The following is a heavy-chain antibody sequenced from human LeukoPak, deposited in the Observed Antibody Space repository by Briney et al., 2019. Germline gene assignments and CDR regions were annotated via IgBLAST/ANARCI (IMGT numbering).Heavy chain of an antibody. D-gene: IGHD3-3*01. CDR2: IVPIFGTP. V-gene: IGHV1-69*13. J-gene: IGHJ3*02. CDR1: GGTFNSYA. Sequence: SVKVSCKASGGTFNSYAISWVRQAPGQGLEWMGRIVPIFGTPNYAQKFQARVTITADESTSTAYMELSSLRSEDTAVYYCAREMTIFGVPFAHDIWGQGTLVSVSS. CDR3: AREMTIFGVPFAHDI.